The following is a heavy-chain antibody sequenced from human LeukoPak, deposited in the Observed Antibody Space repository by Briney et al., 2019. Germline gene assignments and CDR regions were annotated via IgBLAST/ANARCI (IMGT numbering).Heavy chain of an antibody. CDR3: ARDHYYDSSGFGAFDI. Sequence: ASVKVSCKASGYTFTSYYMHWVRQAPGQGLEWMGIINPSGGSTSYAQKFQGRVTMTRDMSTSTVYMELSSLRSEDTAVYYCARDHYYDSSGFGAFDIWGQRTMVTVSS. J-gene: IGHJ3*02. CDR1: GYTFTSYY. CDR2: INPSGGST. V-gene: IGHV1-46*01. D-gene: IGHD3-22*01.